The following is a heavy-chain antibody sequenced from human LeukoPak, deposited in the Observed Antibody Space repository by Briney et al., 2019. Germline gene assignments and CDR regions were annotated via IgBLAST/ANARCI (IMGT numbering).Heavy chain of an antibody. D-gene: IGHD1-26*01. V-gene: IGHV3-43*02. J-gene: IGHJ6*02. CDR2: ISADGGGT. Sequence: PGGSLRLSCPASGFTFDYYAMHWVRQAPGKGLEWVALISADGGGTYFADSVKGRFSISRDNSKNSLYLQMSSLRSEDTALYFCAKDISEWEHLRGYGMDVWGQGTTVTVSS. CDR1: GFTFDYYA. CDR3: AKDISEWEHLRGYGMDV.